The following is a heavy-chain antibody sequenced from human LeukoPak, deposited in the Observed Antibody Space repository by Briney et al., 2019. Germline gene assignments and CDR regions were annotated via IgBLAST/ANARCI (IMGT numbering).Heavy chain of an antibody. CDR2: VSGKSIAI. V-gene: IGHV3-48*04. D-gene: IGHD3-10*01. CDR1: GFPFGDYG. Sequence: GGPLTLSCAASGFPFGDYGMNWVRQAPGKGLEWLSFVSGKSIAIYYADSVKGRFTISRDNAKNSLYLQMNSLRAEDTAVYYCARDRPYGSGSWDYWGQGTLVTVSS. CDR3: ARDRPYGSGSWDY. J-gene: IGHJ4*02.